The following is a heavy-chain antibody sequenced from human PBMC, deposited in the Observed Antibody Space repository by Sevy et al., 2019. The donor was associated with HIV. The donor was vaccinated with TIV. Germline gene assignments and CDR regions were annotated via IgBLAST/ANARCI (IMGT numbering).Heavy chain of an antibody. CDR1: GYTLTEFA. D-gene: IGHD3-22*01. J-gene: IGHJ4*02. V-gene: IGHV1-24*01. CDR3: ATTKDYYERSAYPVDY. Sequence: ASVKVSCRVSGYTLTEFAMHWVRQAPGKGLEWMGTFDPGDDETMYAQKFQGRVTLTEDTSTDTAYMELSSLRSEDTAVYYCATTKDYYERSAYPVDYWGQGTLVTVSS. CDR2: FDPGDDET.